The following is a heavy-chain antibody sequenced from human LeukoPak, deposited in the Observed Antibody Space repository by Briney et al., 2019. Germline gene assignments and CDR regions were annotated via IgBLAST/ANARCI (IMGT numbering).Heavy chain of an antibody. CDR2: ISSSGSTI. V-gene: IGHV3-48*03. J-gene: IGHJ4*02. D-gene: IGHD3-10*01. CDR1: GFTFSSYE. CDR3: ALGDYGSGAPI. Sequence: GGSLRLSCAASGFTFSSYEMNWVRQAPGKGLEWVSYISSSGSTIYYADSVKGRFTISRDNAKNSLYLQMNSLRAEDTAVYYCALGDYGSGAPIWGQGTLVTVSS.